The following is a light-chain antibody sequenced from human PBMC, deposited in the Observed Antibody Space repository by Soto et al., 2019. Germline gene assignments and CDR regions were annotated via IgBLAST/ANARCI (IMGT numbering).Light chain of an antibody. CDR3: QHYNSYSEA. CDR1: QSSSSY. Sequence: DIRMTESPSSLSASVGDRVTITCRASQSSSSYLNWYHQKPGKAPRLLIYAASSLQSGVPSRFSGSGSGTEFTLTISSLQPEDFATYYCQHYNSYSEAFGQGTKVDIK. V-gene: IGKV1-5*01. J-gene: IGKJ1*01. CDR2: AAS.